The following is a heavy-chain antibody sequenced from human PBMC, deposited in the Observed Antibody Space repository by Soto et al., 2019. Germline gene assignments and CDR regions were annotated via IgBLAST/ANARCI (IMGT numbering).Heavy chain of an antibody. CDR1: GFIFSSYG. CDR2: IWYDGSNK. CDR3: ARDGGYDSADYSHYGMDV. V-gene: IGHV3-33*01. J-gene: IGHJ6*02. D-gene: IGHD5-12*01. Sequence: QVQLVESGGGVVQPGRSLRLSCAASGFIFSSYGMHWVRQAPGRGLEWVAAIWYDGSNKYFADPVRGRFTISRDNSKNTLYLQMKTLRAEDTAVYYCARDGGYDSADYSHYGMDVWGQGTTVTVSS.